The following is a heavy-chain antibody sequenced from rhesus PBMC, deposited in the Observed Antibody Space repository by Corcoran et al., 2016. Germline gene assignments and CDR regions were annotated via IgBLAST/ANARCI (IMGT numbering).Heavy chain of an antibody. D-gene: IGHD4-23*01. J-gene: IGHJ4*01. V-gene: IGHV3-201*01. CDR1: GFTFDDYA. Sequence: EVQLVESGGGVVQPGGSLRLSCAASGFTFDDYAMPWVRQAPGKGLELVSGISWSGGSTYYADAVKGQCTISRDNAKNSLYLQMGSLRAEDTALYYCARVASNYGYFDYWVQGVLVTVSS. CDR3: ARVASNYGYFDY. CDR2: ISWSGGST.